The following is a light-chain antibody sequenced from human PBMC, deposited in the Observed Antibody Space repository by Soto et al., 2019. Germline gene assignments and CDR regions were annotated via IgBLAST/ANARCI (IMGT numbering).Light chain of an antibody. Sequence: EIVLTQSPATLSLSPGERATLSCRASQSFSSYLAWYQQKPGQAPRLLIYDASNRATGIPARFSGSGSGTDFTLTISRLEPEDFEVYYCQQYGSSPGTFGQGTKVDIX. CDR3: QQYGSSPGT. V-gene: IGKV3-20*01. CDR2: DAS. J-gene: IGKJ1*01. CDR1: QSFSSY.